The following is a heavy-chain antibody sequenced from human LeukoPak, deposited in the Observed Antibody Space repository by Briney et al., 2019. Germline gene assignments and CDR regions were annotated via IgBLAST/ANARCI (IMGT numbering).Heavy chain of an antibody. V-gene: IGHV3-30*02. CDR1: GFTFSSSG. CDR2: IRHDGSYK. CDR3: ARGVANYYDNSGYQN. Sequence: GSLRLSCAASGFTFSSSGMHWVRQAPGKGLEWGAFIRHDGSYKYYADSVKGRFTISRDNSKNTLYLQMNSLRAEDTAVYYCARGVANYYDNSGYQNWDQGTLVTVSS. D-gene: IGHD3-22*01. J-gene: IGHJ4*02.